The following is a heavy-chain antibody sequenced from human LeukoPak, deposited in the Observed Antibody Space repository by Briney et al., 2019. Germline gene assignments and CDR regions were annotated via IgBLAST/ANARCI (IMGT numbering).Heavy chain of an antibody. CDR3: APRGDIEHSYVYGKWFDP. Sequence: SETLSLTCAVYGGSFSAYYWTWIRQPPGKGLEWIGEINHSGSSNYNSSLRSRVTIPVDTSYKQFSLRLSSVTAADTAVYYCAPRGDIEHSYVYGKWFDPWGQGTRVTVSS. V-gene: IGHV4-34*01. CDR1: GGSFSAYY. CDR2: INHSGSS. J-gene: IGHJ5*02. D-gene: IGHD5-18*01.